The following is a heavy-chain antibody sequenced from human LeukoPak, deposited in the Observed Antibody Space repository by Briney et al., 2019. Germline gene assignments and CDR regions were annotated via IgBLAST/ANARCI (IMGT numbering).Heavy chain of an antibody. V-gene: IGHV4-59*01. CDR2: IYYSGST. CDR1: GGSISSYY. J-gene: IGHJ3*02. CDR3: ARVLWGSTIRGAFDI. D-gene: IGHD3-16*01. Sequence: SETLSLTCTVSGGSISSYYWSWIRQPAGKGLEWIGYIYYSGSTNYNPSLKSRVTISVDTSKNQFSLKLSSVTAADTAVYYCARVLWGSTIRGAFDIWGQGTMVTVSS.